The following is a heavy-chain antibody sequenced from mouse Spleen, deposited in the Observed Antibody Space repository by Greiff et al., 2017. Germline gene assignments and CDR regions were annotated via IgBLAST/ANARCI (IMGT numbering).Heavy chain of an antibody. CDR1: GYTFTSYW. CDR3: ARDDYDDEYWYFDV. D-gene: IGHD2-4*01. V-gene: IGHV1-64*01. Sequence: VQLQQPGAELVKPGASVKLSCKASGYTFTSYWMHWVKQRPGQGLEWIGMIHPNSGSTNYNEKFKSKATLTVDKSSSTAYMQLSSLTSEDSAVYYCARDDYDDEYWYFDVWGTGTTVTVSS. CDR2: IHPNSGST. J-gene: IGHJ1*03.